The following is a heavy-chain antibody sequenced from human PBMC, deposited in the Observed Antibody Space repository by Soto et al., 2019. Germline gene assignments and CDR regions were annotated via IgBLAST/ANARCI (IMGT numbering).Heavy chain of an antibody. V-gene: IGHV1-18*01. D-gene: IGHD3-3*01. Sequence: QVPLVQSGAEVKKPGASVKVSCKASGYTFSSYGISWVRQAPGQGLEWMGWISAYNGNTNYAQKLQGRVTMTTDTSTSTAYMELRSLRSDDTAVYYCARDLTYYDFWSGYYKEGYYFDYWGQGTLVTVSS. CDR1: GYTFSSYG. J-gene: IGHJ4*02. CDR2: ISAYNGNT. CDR3: ARDLTYYDFWSGYYKEGYYFDY.